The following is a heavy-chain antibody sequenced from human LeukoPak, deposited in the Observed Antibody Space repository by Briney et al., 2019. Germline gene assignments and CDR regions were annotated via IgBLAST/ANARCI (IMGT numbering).Heavy chain of an antibody. Sequence: ASAKVSCKASGYTFTSYGISWVRQAPGQRLEWMGWISIYKGNTNYAQILQGRVTMTTDTSTSTVYMELRSLRSDDTAVYYCASNPRGDSLTFDYWGQGTLVTVSS. D-gene: IGHD2-21*02. J-gene: IGHJ4*02. CDR1: GYTFTSYG. V-gene: IGHV1-18*04. CDR3: ASNPRGDSLTFDY. CDR2: ISIYKGNT.